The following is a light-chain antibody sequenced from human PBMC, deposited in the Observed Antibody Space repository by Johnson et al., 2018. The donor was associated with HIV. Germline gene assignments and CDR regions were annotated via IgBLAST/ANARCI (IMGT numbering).Light chain of an antibody. CDR2: ENN. CDR1: SSNIGNNY. Sequence: QSVLTQPPSVSAAPGQKVTISCSGSSSNIGNNYVSWYQQLPGTAPKLLIYENNKRPSGIPDRFSGSKSGTSVTLGITGLQTGDEADYYCGSWDSNLSAHSVCGTGTKFTVL. CDR3: GSWDSNLSAHSV. J-gene: IGLJ1*01. V-gene: IGLV1-51*02.